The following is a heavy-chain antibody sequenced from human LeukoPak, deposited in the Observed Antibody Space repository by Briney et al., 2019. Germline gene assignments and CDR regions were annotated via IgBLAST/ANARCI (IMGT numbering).Heavy chain of an antibody. CDR1: GYIFTSYA. V-gene: IGHV7-4-1*02. D-gene: IGHD3-22*01. Sequence: ASVKVSCKASGYIFTSYAMNWVRQAPGQGLEWMGWINTNTGNPTYAQGFTGRFVFSLDTSVSTAYLQISSLKAEDTAVYYCARTGGGGSGYPDGLFDYWGQGTLVTVSS. J-gene: IGHJ4*02. CDR3: ARTGGGGSGYPDGLFDY. CDR2: INTNTGNP.